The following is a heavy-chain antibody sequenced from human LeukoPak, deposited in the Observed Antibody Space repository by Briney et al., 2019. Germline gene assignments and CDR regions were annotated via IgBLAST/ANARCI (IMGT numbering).Heavy chain of an antibody. Sequence: PGGSLRLSCAASGFTFSSYWMTWVRQAPGKGLEWVANIKQDGSETYYVDSVKGRSTISRDNAKNSLYLEMNSLSPDDTAVYYCAKGVEPLAANTLAYWGQGTLVTVSS. CDR2: IKQDGSET. CDR1: GFTFSSYW. V-gene: IGHV3-7*03. J-gene: IGHJ4*02. CDR3: AKGVEPLAANTLAY. D-gene: IGHD1-14*01.